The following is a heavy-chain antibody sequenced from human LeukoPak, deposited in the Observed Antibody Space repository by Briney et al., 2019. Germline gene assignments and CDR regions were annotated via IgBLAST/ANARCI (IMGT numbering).Heavy chain of an antibody. D-gene: IGHD3-3*01. CDR3: AKEGSIFGVVIRPYYFDY. CDR2: ISYDGSNK. V-gene: IGHV3-30*18. J-gene: IGHJ4*02. CDR1: GFTFSSYG. Sequence: GGSLRLSCAASGFTFSSYGMHWVRQAPGKGLEWVAVISYDGSNKYYADSVKGRFTISRDNSKNTLYLQMNSLRAEDTAVYYCAKEGSIFGVVIRPYYFDYGGQGTLVTVSS.